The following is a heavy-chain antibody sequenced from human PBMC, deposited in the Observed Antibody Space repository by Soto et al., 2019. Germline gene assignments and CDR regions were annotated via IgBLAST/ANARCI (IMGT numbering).Heavy chain of an antibody. CDR1: GFTFSSYS. J-gene: IGHJ6*03. CDR2: ISSSSSTI. CDR3: ARDGSRYDYYMDV. Sequence: EVQLVESGGGLVQPGGSLSLSCAASGFTFSSYSMNWVRQAPGKGLEWVSYISSSSSTIYYADSVKGRFTISRDNSKNSLYLQMNSLRAEDTAVYYCARDGSRYDYYMDVWGKGTTVTVSS. V-gene: IGHV3-48*01.